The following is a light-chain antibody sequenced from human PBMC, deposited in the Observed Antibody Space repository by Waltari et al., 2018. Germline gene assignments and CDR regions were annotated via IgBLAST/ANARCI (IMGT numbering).Light chain of an antibody. CDR2: EVT. CDR3: SSHANTYNFAHVV. CDR1: SSDIGTYNY. V-gene: IGLV2-23*02. Sequence: QYALTQPASVSGSPGQSITISCTGTSSDIGTYNYVSWYQQLPGKAPKMMIYEVTKRPSGVSYRFSGSKSGNTASLTISGLRAEDEADYYCSSHANTYNFAHVVFGGGTKLTVL. J-gene: IGLJ2*01.